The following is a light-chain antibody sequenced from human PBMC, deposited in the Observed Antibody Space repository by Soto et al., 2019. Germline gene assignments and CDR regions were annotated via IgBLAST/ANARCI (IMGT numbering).Light chain of an antibody. CDR3: CSYAGGSNV. CDR1: SXDVGSYKF. V-gene: IGLV2-23*03. J-gene: IGLJ1*01. Sequence: QSVLTQPASVSGSPGQSLTISCTGTSXDVGSYKFVSWYQQYPGKAPKLMIYEGSKRPSGVSDRFSGSKSGNTASLTISGLQAEDEADYFCCSYAGGSNVFGAGTKVTVL. CDR2: EGS.